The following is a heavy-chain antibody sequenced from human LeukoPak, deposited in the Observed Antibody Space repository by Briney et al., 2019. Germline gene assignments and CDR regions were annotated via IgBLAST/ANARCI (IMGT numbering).Heavy chain of an antibody. CDR3: ARDWYHAIDY. CDR2: IPYDGSNK. J-gene: IGHJ4*02. D-gene: IGHD2-2*01. CDR1: GFTFSSYW. V-gene: IGHV3-30*03. Sequence: PGGSLRLSCAASGFTFSSYWMNWVRQAPGKGLEWVALIPYDGSNKYYADSVKGRFTVSRDNSKNTLYLQMNSLRAEDTAVYYCARDWYHAIDYWGQGTLVTVSS.